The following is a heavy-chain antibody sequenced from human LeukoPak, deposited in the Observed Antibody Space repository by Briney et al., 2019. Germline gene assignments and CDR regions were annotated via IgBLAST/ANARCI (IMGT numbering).Heavy chain of an antibody. V-gene: IGHV4-4*02. CDR3: ARSPTKRVPEDY. Sequence: PSETLSLTCAVSSGSIFSSNWWSWVRQPPGKGLEWIGQIFHSGSTTYSPSLKSRVTISVDKSKNQFSLRLTSVTAADTAVYYCARSPTKRVPEDYWGQGTLVTVSS. CDR1: SGSIFSSNW. J-gene: IGHJ4*02. CDR2: IFHSGST. D-gene: IGHD2-2*01.